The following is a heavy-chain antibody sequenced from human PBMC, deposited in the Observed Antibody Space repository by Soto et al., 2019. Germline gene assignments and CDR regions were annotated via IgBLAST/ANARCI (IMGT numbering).Heavy chain of an antibody. V-gene: IGHV3-23*01. J-gene: IGHJ4*02. D-gene: IGHD1-1*01. Sequence: EVQLLESGGGLVQPGGSLRLSCGASGFPFSNFAMSWVRQAPGKGLEWVSVITSSGDSTYFADSVKGRFTISRDTSKNTLYLQLNSLRAEDTATYYCTTGPFIAGDYWCQGTLVTVSS. CDR2: ITSSGDST. CDR3: TTGPFIAGDY. CDR1: GFPFSNFA.